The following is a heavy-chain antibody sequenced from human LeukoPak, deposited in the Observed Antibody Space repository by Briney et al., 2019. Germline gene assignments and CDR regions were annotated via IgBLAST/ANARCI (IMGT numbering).Heavy chain of an antibody. CDR1: GFTFGDYA. J-gene: IGHJ4*02. Sequence: QSGGSLRLSCTASGFTFGDYAMSWVRQAPGKGLEWVSSISGGGAGTYYADSVRGRFTISRDNSKNTLYLQMNSLRAEDTALYYCAKDFVRYNIQFDYWGQGALVTVSS. CDR3: AKDFVRYNIQFDY. V-gene: IGHV3-23*01. CDR2: ISGGGAGT. D-gene: IGHD1-1*01.